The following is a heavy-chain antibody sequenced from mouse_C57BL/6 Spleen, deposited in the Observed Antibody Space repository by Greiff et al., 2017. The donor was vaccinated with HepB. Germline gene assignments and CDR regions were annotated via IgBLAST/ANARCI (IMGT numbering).Heavy chain of an antibody. CDR2: INPSSGYT. Sequence: QVQLKQSGAELARPGASVKMSCKASGYTFTSYTMHWVKQRPGQGLEWIGYINPSSGYTKYNQKFKDKATLTADKSSSTAYMQLSSLTSEDSAVFYCGRDTTVVATGYFDVWGTGTTVTVSS. D-gene: IGHD1-1*01. V-gene: IGHV1-4*01. J-gene: IGHJ1*03. CDR1: GYTFTSYT. CDR3: GRDTTVVATGYFDV.